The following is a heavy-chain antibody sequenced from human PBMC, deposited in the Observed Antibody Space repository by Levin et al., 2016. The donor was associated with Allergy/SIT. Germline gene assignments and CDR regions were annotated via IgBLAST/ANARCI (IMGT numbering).Heavy chain of an antibody. CDR3: ARLSGYCTNGVCYAHYSGLDV. J-gene: IGHJ6*02. CDR2: IYPGDFDT. V-gene: IGHV5-51*01. Sequence: GESLKISCRGSGYGFTSYWVGWVRQMPGKGLEWMGIIYPGDFDTRYSPSFEGQVTISADQSISTAYLQWSGLRASDTATYYCARLSGYCTNGVCYAHYSGLDVWGQGTTVTVSS. CDR1: GYGFTSYW. D-gene: IGHD2-8*01.